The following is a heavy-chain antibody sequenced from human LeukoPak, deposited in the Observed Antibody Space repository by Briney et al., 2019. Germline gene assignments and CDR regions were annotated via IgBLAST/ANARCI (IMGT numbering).Heavy chain of an antibody. Sequence: VASVKVSCKASGYTSIFYGIGWVRQAPGQGLEWRGWISAHYGNTNDAQKFQGRLTTTTDTSTNTTYMELRSLRPDDTAVYFCARVGPNRYYYYYMDVWGKGTTVTVSS. CDR2: ISAHYGNT. CDR3: ARVGPNRYYYYYMDV. V-gene: IGHV1-18*01. D-gene: IGHD1-14*01. CDR1: GYTSIFYG. J-gene: IGHJ6*03.